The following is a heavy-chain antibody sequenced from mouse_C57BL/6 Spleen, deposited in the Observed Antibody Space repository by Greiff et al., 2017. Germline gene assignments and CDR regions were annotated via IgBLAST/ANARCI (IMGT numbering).Heavy chain of an antibody. Sequence: VQLQQSGPGLVQPSQSLSITCTVSGFSLTSYGVHWVRQSPGKGLEWLGVIWRGGSTDYTAAFMSRLSITKDNSKRQVFFKMNSLQADDTDIYYGAKSGYDYGDYYAMDYWGQGTSVTVSS. J-gene: IGHJ4*01. D-gene: IGHD2-4*01. CDR3: AKSGYDYGDYYAMDY. CDR2: IWRGGST. CDR1: GFSLTSYG. V-gene: IGHV2-5*01.